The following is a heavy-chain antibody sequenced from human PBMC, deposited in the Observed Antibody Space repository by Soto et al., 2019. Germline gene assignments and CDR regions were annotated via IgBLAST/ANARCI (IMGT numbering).Heavy chain of an antibody. CDR1: GFTFEAYS. D-gene: IGHD6-6*01. Sequence: GGSLRLSCAASGFTFEAYSLHWVRQLPGKGLEWVAGISGDSGSSGYADSVRGRFTVSRDNAKNTLYLQMNSLRAEDTAVYYCAKTIEYSSSSGDYWGQGALVTVSS. CDR2: ISGDSGSS. J-gene: IGHJ4*02. V-gene: IGHV3-9*01. CDR3: AKTIEYSSSSGDY.